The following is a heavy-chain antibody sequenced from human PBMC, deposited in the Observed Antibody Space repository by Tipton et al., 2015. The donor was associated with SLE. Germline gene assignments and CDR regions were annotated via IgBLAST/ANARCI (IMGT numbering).Heavy chain of an antibody. CDR1: GGSISSYY. CDR2: IYTSGGT. V-gene: IGHV4-4*07. Sequence: TLSLTCTVSGGSISSYYWSWIRQPAGKGLEWIGRIYTSGGTNYNPSLKIRFTMSVDTSKNQFSLKLSSVTAADTAVYYCARSLIVGLWDDAFDIWGQGTMVTVSS. J-gene: IGHJ3*02. CDR3: ARSLIVGLWDDAFDI. D-gene: IGHD1-26*01.